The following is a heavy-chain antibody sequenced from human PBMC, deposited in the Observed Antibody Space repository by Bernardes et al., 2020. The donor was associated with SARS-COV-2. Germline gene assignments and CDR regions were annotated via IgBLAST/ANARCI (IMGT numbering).Heavy chain of an antibody. J-gene: IGHJ4*02. V-gene: IGHV1-2*02. Sequence: KVSCKASGYTFTGYFIHWVRQAPGQRLEWMGWINPNTGGTNYVQKFQGRVTMTRDTSITTAYMELSRLGSDDTAIYYCARTRTTISTTGIPVDYWGQGTLVTVSS. CDR1: GYTFTGYF. D-gene: IGHD2-21*02. CDR2: INPNTGGT. CDR3: ARTRTTISTTGIPVDY.